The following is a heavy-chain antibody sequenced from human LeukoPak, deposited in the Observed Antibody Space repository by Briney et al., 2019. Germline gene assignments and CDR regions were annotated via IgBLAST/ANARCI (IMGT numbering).Heavy chain of an antibody. CDR3: ARGGNTNQPDY. CDR2: ISVYNGNT. V-gene: IGHV1-18*01. J-gene: IGHJ4*02. D-gene: IGHD1-14*01. CDR1: GYTFTSDG. Sequence: ASVKVSCKASGYTFTSDGITWVRQAPGQGLEWMGWISVYNGNTNYAQKLQDRVTMTTDTSTSTAYMELRSLRSDDTAVYYCARGGNTNQPDYWGQGTLVTVSS.